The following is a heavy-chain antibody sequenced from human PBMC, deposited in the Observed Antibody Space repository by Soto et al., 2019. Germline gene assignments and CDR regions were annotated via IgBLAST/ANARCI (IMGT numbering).Heavy chain of an antibody. CDR3: AKAHTSGSTSCSDY. V-gene: IGHV3-64*04. CDR1: GFTFSTYS. J-gene: IGHJ4*02. D-gene: IGHD2-2*01. CDR2: ISSNRGST. Sequence: GGSLRLSCSASGFTFSTYSMHWVRQAPGKGLEYVSSISSNRGSTHYADSVKGRFTISRDNAKNSLYLQMNSLRAEDTALYYCAKAHTSGSTSCSDYWGQGTLVTVSS.